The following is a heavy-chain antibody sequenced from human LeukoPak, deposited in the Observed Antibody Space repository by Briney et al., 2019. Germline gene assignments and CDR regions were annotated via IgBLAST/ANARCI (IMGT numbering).Heavy chain of an antibody. CDR1: GFTFSSYS. J-gene: IGHJ4*02. Sequence: GGSLRLSCAASGFTFSSYSMNWVRQAPGKGLEWVSYISSSSSTIYYADSVKGRFTISRDNAKNSLYLQMNCLRAEDTAIYYCTRVPYGDYWSSDYWDQGTLVTVSS. CDR2: ISSSSSTI. V-gene: IGHV3-48*04. D-gene: IGHD4-17*01. CDR3: TRVPYGDYWSSDY.